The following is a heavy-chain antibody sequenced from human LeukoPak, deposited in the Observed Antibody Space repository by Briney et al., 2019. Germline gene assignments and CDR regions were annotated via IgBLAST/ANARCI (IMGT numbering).Heavy chain of an antibody. D-gene: IGHD3-10*01. CDR3: ARDLWLGESDYYYYGMDV. V-gene: IGHV1-69*04. Sequence: GASVKVSCKASGGTFSSYAISWVRQAPGQGLEWMGRIIPILGIANYAQKFQGRVTITADKSTSTAYMELSSLRSEDTAVYYCARDLWLGESDYYYYGMDVWGQGTTVTVSS. CDR2: IIPILGIA. CDR1: GGTFSSYA. J-gene: IGHJ6*02.